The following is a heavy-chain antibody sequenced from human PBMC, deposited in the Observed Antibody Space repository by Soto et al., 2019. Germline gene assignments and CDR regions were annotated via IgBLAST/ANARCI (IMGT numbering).Heavy chain of an antibody. J-gene: IGHJ6*03. CDR3: ARSSRVRTAGYMDV. D-gene: IGHD1-1*01. Sequence: SETLSLTCTVSGGSISSYYWSWIRQPPGKGLEWIGYIYYSGSTNYNPSLKSRVTISVDTSKNQFSLKLSSVTAADTAVYYCARSSRVRTAGYMDVWGKGTTVTVSS. CDR1: GGSISSYY. V-gene: IGHV4-59*08. CDR2: IYYSGST.